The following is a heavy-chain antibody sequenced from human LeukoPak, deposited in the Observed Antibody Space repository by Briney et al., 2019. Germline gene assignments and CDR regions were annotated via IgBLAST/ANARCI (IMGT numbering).Heavy chain of an antibody. CDR2: TWYDGRNK. J-gene: IGHJ2*01. Sequence: GGSLRLSCAASGFTFSSYGMHWVRQAPGKGLEWVAVTWYDGRNKNCVDSVKGRFTISRDNSKNTLYLQMNSLRAEDTAVYYCARGPPSHYYDSSGYNWYFDLWGRGTLVTVSS. D-gene: IGHD3-22*01. V-gene: IGHV3-33*01. CDR1: GFTFSSYG. CDR3: ARGPPSHYYDSSGYNWYFDL.